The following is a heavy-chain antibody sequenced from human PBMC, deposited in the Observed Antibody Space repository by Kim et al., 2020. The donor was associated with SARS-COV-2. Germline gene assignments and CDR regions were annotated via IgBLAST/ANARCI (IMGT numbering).Heavy chain of an antibody. J-gene: IGHJ4*02. D-gene: IGHD5-12*01. Sequence: SAKFQDRVTITKDTSASTVYMELSSLTSEDTAFYYCARGDSGYDSVYFDSWGQGTLVTVFS. CDR3: ARGDSGYDSVYFDS. V-gene: IGHV1-3*01.